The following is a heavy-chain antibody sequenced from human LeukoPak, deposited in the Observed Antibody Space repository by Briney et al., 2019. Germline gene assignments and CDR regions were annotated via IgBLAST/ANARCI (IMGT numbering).Heavy chain of an antibody. Sequence: ASVKVSCKASGYTSTSYGISWVRQAPGQGLEWMGWISAYNGNTNYAQKLQGRVTMTTDTSTSTAYMERRSLRSDDTAVYYCARDIEQWLTPYYYYGMDVWGQGTTVTVSS. CDR2: ISAYNGNT. CDR1: GYTSTSYG. V-gene: IGHV1-18*01. D-gene: IGHD6-19*01. J-gene: IGHJ6*02. CDR3: ARDIEQWLTPYYYYGMDV.